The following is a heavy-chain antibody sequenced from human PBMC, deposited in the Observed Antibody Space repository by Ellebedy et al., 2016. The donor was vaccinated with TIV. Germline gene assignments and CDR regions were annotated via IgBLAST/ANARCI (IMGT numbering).Heavy chain of an antibody. D-gene: IGHD6-19*01. Sequence: GESLKISCAASGFTFSSYAMSWVRQAPGKGLEWVSAISGSGGSTYYADSVKGRFIISRDNSRNTLYLQMNSLRAEDTAVYYCAKIVIQWLLTPAFDIWGQGTMVIVSS. CDR1: GFTFSSYA. CDR2: ISGSGGST. J-gene: IGHJ3*02. CDR3: AKIVIQWLLTPAFDI. V-gene: IGHV3-23*01.